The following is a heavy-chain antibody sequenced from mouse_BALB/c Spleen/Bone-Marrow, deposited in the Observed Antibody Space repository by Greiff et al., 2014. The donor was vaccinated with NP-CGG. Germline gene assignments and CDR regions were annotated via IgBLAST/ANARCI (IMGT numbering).Heavy chain of an antibody. V-gene: IGHV1S137*01. D-gene: IGHD1-1*01. Sequence: VQLQESGAELVRPGVSVKISCKGSGYTFTDFAMHWVKQSHAKSLEWIGVIGTYYGDITYNQKFKGKATLTVDKSSSTAYMQLNSLTSEDSAVYYCARGGYYGSSLDWYFDVWGAGTTVTVSS. J-gene: IGHJ1*01. CDR3: ARGGYYGSSLDWYFDV. CDR2: IGTYYGDI. CDR1: GYTFTDFA.